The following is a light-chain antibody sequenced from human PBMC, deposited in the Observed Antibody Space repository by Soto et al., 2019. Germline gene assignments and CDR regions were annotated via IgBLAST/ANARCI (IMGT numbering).Light chain of an antibody. CDR2: GVS. V-gene: IGLV2-14*01. CDR3: CSYTTSNTRQIV. CDR1: SSDVGGYDY. Sequence: QPELTQPASVSVSPGQSITISCTGTSSDVGGYDYVSWYQQHPGKAPKFMIYGVSNRPSGVPNRFSGSKSGNTASLTISGLQAEDEADYYCCSYTTSNTRQIVFGTGTKVTVL. J-gene: IGLJ1*01.